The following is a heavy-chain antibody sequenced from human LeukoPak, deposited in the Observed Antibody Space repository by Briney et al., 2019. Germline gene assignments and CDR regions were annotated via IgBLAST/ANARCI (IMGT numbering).Heavy chain of an antibody. Sequence: SVKVSCKASGGTFSSHAISWVRQAPGQGLEWMGGIIPIFGTANYAQKFQGRVTITADESTSTAYMELSSLRSEDTAVYYCARTYDSSGYTYGMDVWGQGTTVTVSS. J-gene: IGHJ6*02. D-gene: IGHD3-22*01. CDR1: GGTFSSHA. CDR2: IIPIFGTA. CDR3: ARTYDSSGYTYGMDV. V-gene: IGHV1-69*13.